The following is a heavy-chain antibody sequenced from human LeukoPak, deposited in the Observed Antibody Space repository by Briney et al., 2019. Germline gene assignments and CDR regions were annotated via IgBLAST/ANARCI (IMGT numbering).Heavy chain of an antibody. CDR3: AKDGKRITMIGVVRRGHYFDS. J-gene: IGHJ4*02. CDR2: ISGGGDYK. Sequence: PGGSLRLSCAASGFTFSNYGMSWVRQAPGKGLEWVSAISGGGDYKYYADSVKGQFTISRDNSKNTLYLQMNSLRAEDTAVYYCAKDGKRITMIGVVRRGHYFDSWGQGTLVTVSS. V-gene: IGHV3-23*01. CDR1: GFTFSNYG. D-gene: IGHD3-22*01.